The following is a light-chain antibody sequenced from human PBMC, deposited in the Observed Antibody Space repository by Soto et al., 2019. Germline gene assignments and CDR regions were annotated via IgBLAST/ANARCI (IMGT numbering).Light chain of an antibody. CDR1: QRVNSSY. J-gene: IGKJ2*01. CDR3: QQYVNPPVT. CDR2: GAT. Sequence: EIGLTQSPDTLYLSPGEGATLSCRASQRVNSSYLAWYQQKPGQAPRLLISGATDRATGVPARVSGSGSGTDFTLTIRRLEPEDFAVYYCQQYVNPPVTFGQGTKLQIK. V-gene: IGKV3-20*01.